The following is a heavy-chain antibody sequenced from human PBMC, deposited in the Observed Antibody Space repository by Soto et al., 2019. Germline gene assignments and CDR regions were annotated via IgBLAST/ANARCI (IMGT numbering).Heavy chain of an antibody. CDR3: ARAEKWVTGRPGAD. CDR1: GYTFSNYG. D-gene: IGHD1-20*01. V-gene: IGHV1-18*04. Sequence: GASVKGSCKASGYTFSNYGISWVRQAPGQGLEWMGWISGYNGITNYVQKFPGRVTMTTDTSTRTAYMELRSLRYEDTAVYCCARAEKWVTGRPGADWGQAILVTV. CDR2: ISGYNGIT. J-gene: IGHJ4*02.